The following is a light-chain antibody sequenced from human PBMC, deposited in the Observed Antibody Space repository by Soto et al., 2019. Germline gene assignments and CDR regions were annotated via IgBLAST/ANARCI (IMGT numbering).Light chain of an antibody. Sequence: EIVLTQSPATLSLSPGEGATLSCRASQNIGKYLAWYQHKPGQAPRLLFHDASNRATGIPARFSGSGSGTDFTLTISSLEPEDFAVYYCQQRSDYPPFTFGPGTKVDIK. CDR1: QNIGKY. CDR3: QQRSDYPPFT. V-gene: IGKV3-11*01. J-gene: IGKJ3*01. CDR2: DAS.